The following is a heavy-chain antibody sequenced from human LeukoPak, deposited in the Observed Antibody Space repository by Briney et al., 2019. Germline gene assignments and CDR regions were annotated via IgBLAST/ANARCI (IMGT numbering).Heavy chain of an antibody. CDR1: GYTFTSYG. J-gene: IGHJ5*02. V-gene: IGHV1-18*01. Sequence: ASVKVSCKASGYTFTSYGISWVRQAPGQGLEWMGWISAYNGNTNYAQKFQGRVTMTRDTSISTAYMELSRLRSDDTAVYYCARDLYDFWSGYFGWFDPWGQGTLVTVSS. CDR2: ISAYNGNT. D-gene: IGHD3-3*01. CDR3: ARDLYDFWSGYFGWFDP.